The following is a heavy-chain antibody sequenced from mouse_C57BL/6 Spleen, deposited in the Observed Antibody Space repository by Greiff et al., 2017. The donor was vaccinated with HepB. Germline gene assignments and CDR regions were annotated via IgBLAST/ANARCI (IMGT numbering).Heavy chain of an antibody. J-gene: IGHJ4*01. CDR1: GFTFSSYA. CDR3: TRDLSSSSRAMDY. V-gene: IGHV5-9-1*02. CDR2: ISSSGDYI. Sequence: EVKLMESGEGLVKPGGSLKLSCAASGFTFSSYAMSWVRQTPEKRLEWVAYISSSGDYIYYADTVKGRFTISRDNARNTLYLQMSSLKSEDTAMYYCTRDLSSSSRAMDYWGQGTSVTVSS.